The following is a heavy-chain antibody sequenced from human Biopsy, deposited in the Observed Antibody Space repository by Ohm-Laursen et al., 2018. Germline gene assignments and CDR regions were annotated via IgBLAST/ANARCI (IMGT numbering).Heavy chain of an antibody. CDR2: IFYSANT. CDR3: ARLEWRDTFFDF. CDR1: GVSINGGRYY. D-gene: IGHD3-3*01. J-gene: IGHJ4*02. V-gene: IGHV4-31*03. Sequence: SDTLSLTCTVSGVSINGGRYYWNWIRHHPGKGLEWIGNIFYSANTYYNPSLKSRVTISVDTSKNQFSLKLSSVTAADTAVYYCARLEWRDTFFDFWGQGRLVTVSS.